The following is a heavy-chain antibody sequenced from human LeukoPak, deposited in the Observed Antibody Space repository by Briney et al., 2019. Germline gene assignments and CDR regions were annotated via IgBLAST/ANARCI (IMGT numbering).Heavy chain of an antibody. J-gene: IGHJ4*02. CDR2: IYDSGTT. V-gene: IGHV4-59*03. Sequence: ASQTLSLTCTVSGGSFGNYYWSWIRQPPGKGLEWIGYIYDSGTTNYNPSLKSRVTISIDTSKNQFSLKLNSVTAADTAVYYCAAESERWLVRSWGQGTLVTVSS. CDR3: AAESERWLVRS. CDR1: GGSFGNYY. D-gene: IGHD6-19*01.